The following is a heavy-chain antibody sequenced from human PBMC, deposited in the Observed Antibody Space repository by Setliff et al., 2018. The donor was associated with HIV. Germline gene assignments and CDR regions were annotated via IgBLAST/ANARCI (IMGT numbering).Heavy chain of an antibody. V-gene: IGHV4-39*07. CDR3: ARRPYPYYYYDSSGYSGGNVDY. D-gene: IGHD3-22*01. Sequence: SETLSLTCTVSGGSTSSSSNYWGWIRQPPGKGLEWIGNMHYSGTAYYNPSLRSRVKISVDTSKNELSLNLRSVTAADTAVYYCARRPYPYYYYDSSGYSGGNVDYWGQGTLVTVSS. CDR1: GGSTSSSSNY. CDR2: MHYSGTA. J-gene: IGHJ4*02.